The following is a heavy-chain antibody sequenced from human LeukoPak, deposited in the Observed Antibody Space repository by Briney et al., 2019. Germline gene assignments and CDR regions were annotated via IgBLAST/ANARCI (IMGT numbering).Heavy chain of an antibody. CDR1: GGTFSSYA. V-gene: IGHV1-69*13. D-gene: IGHD6-19*01. CDR2: IIPIFGTA. J-gene: IGHJ4*02. Sequence: ASVKVSCKASGGTFSSYAISWVRQAPGQGLEWMGGIIPIFGTANYAQKFQGRVMITADESTSTAYMELSSLRSEDTAVYYCARSNETGWLPDYWGQGTLVTVSS. CDR3: ARSNETGWLPDY.